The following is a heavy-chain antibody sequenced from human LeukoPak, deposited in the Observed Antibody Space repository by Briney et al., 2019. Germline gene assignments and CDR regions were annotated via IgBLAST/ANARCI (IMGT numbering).Heavy chain of an antibody. CDR3: ARDRRIAVAGQYYYYYGMDV. CDR2: IYSGGST. V-gene: IGHV3-66*01. D-gene: IGHD6-19*01. Sequence: GGSLRLSCAASGFTVSSNYMSWVRQAPGKGLEWVSVIYSGGSTYYADSVKGRFTISRDNSKNTLYLQMNSLRAEDTAVYYCARDRRIAVAGQYYYYYGMDVWGQGTTVTVS. CDR1: GFTVSSNY. J-gene: IGHJ6*02.